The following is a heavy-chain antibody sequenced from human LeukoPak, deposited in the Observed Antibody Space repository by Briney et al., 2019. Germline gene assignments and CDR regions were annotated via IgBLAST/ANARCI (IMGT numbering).Heavy chain of an antibody. CDR2: INWNGGST. V-gene: IGHV3-20*04. J-gene: IGHJ3*02. CDR1: GFTFNDYV. D-gene: IGHD6-19*01. Sequence: PGGSLRLSCAASGFTFNDYVMNWVRQAPGKGLEWVSGINWNGGSTVYADSVKGRFTISRDNAKNSLYLQLNSLRPEDTAVYYCARTSRWGSGWFLGVNAFGIWGQGTMVTVSS. CDR3: ARTSRWGSGWFLGVNAFGI.